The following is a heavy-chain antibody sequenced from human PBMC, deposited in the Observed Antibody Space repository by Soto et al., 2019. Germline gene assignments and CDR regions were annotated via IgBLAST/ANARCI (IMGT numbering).Heavy chain of an antibody. CDR2: IWYDGSNE. D-gene: IGHD6-19*01. CDR1: GFTFSNYG. J-gene: IGHJ6*02. Sequence: GGSLRLSCAASGFTFSNYGMHWVRQAPGKGLEWVAVIWYDGSNEYYADSVKGRFTISRDNSKNTLYLQMNSLRAEDTAVYYCARDDIPGRAVAIYGMDVWGQGTTVTVS. CDR3: ARDDIPGRAVAIYGMDV. V-gene: IGHV3-33*01.